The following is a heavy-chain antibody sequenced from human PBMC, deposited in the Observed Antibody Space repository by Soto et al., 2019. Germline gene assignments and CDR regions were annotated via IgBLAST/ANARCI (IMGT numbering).Heavy chain of an antibody. D-gene: IGHD3-9*01. J-gene: IGHJ3*02. CDR2: ISSNGGST. V-gene: IGHV3-64D*09. CDR3: VSALIGDHDAFDI. CDR1: GFTFSSYA. Sequence: GGSLRLSCSASGFTFSSYAMHWVRQAPGKGLEYVSAISSNGGSTYYADSVKGRFTISRDNSKNTLYLQMSSLRAEDTAVYYCVSALIGDHDAFDIWGQGTMVTV.